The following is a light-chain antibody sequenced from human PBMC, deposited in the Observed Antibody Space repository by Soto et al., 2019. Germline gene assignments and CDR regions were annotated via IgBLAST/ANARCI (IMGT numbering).Light chain of an antibody. V-gene: IGLV2-14*01. Sequence: QSALTQPASVSGSPGQSITISCTGTSSDIGGYNFVSWYQQHPGKAPKLMIYDVNNRPSGISNRFSGSKSGNTASLTISGLQAEDEAEYYCSSYTSSGMLYVFATGTKLTVL. CDR1: SSDIGGYNF. J-gene: IGLJ1*01. CDR3: SSYTSSGMLYV. CDR2: DVN.